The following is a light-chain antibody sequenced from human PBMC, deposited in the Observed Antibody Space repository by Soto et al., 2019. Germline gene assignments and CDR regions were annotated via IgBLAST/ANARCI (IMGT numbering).Light chain of an antibody. CDR1: QGIRNH. CDR3: QQYGSSPWT. CDR2: YGS. V-gene: IGKV3-15*01. Sequence: IVMTQSPATLSVSPGERVTFSCRASQGIRNHLAWYQHKPGQAPRLLISYGSAGATGIPARFSGSGSGTDFTLTVSSLEPEDFSVYFCQQYGSSPWTFGQGTKVDIK. J-gene: IGKJ1*01.